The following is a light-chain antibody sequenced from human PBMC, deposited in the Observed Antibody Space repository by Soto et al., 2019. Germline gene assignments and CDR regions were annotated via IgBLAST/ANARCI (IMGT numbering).Light chain of an antibody. V-gene: IGKV1-5*03. CDR1: QSISSW. CDR2: KAS. J-gene: IGKJ1*01. CDR3: QHYDSYQWT. Sequence: DIQMTQSPSTLSASVGDRVTITCRASQSISSWLAWYQQKPGKARKLLIYKASSLESGVPSRFSGSRSGTEFTLTLSSLQPDDFAPAYCQHYDSYQWTFGQGTKVEIK.